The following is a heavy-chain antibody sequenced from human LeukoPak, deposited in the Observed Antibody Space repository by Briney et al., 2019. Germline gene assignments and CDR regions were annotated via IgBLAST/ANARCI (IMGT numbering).Heavy chain of an antibody. J-gene: IGHJ4*02. V-gene: IGHV1-2*06. CDR3: ARDYCGGDCFPDY. Sequence: ASVKVSCKASGYTFTGYYVHWVRQAPGQGLEWMGRINPNSGDTNYAPKFQGRVTMTRDTSISTAYMELSRLRSEDPAVYYCARDYCGGDCFPDYWGQGTLVTVSS. D-gene: IGHD2-21*02. CDR1: GYTFTGYY. CDR2: INPNSGDT.